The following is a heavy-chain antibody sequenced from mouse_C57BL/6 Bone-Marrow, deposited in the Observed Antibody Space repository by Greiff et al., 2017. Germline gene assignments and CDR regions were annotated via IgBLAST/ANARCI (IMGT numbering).Heavy chain of an antibody. Sequence: QVTLKVCGPGILQPSQTLSLTCSFSGFSLSTFGMGVGWIRQPSGKGLVWLAHTWWDDDKYYNPALKSRLIISKDTSKNQVFLKIANVDTADTATYYCARITRGVYYAMDYWGQGTSVTVSS. V-gene: IGHV8-8*01. CDR3: ARITRGVYYAMDY. CDR2: TWWDDDK. CDR1: GFSLSTFGMG. J-gene: IGHJ4*01.